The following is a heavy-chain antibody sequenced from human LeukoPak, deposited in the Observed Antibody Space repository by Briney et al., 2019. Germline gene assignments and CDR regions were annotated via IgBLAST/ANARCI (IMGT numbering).Heavy chain of an antibody. D-gene: IGHD2-21*01. V-gene: IGHV1-69*05. J-gene: IGHJ6*04. CDR2: IIAIFGAA. CDR3: ARDRTPYCGGDCYSRLDV. Sequence: ASVKVSCKASGGTFTTYAISWVRQAPGQGLEWMGGIIAIFGAANYAQKFQDRVTITTDESTSTAYMELSSLRSEDTAVYYCARDRTPYCGGDCYSRLDVWGKGTTVTVSS. CDR1: GGTFTTYA.